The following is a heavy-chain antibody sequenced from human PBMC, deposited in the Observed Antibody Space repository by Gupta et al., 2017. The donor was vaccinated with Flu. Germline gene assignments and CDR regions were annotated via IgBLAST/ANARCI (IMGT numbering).Heavy chain of an antibody. CDR1: RVTFSTYA. CDR2: ISASGTTT. D-gene: IGHD3-16*01. Sequence: EVQLLESGGGLVQPGGSLRLSCVASRVTFSTYAMNWVRQAPGKGLEWLSTISASGTTTYYADSVKGRFTISRDNSKSTLYLQMNSLGAEDTAIYYCAKKGGNTTPGNWFDPWGQGAQVTVSS. J-gene: IGHJ5*02. V-gene: IGHV3-23*01. CDR3: AKKGGNTTPGNWFDP.